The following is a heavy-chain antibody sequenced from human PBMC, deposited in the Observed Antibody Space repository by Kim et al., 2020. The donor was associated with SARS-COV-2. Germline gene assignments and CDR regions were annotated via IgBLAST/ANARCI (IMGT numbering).Heavy chain of an antibody. Sequence: ADTVKGRFTISRDNAKNSLYLQMNSLRAEDTAVYYCAREGEWDRPGGMDVWGQGTTVTVSS. CDR3: AREGEWDRPGGMDV. D-gene: IGHD1-26*01. V-gene: IGHV3-11*01. J-gene: IGHJ6*02.